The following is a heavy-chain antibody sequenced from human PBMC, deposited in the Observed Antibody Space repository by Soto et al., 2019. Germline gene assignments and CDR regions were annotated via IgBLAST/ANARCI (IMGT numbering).Heavy chain of an antibody. V-gene: IGHV1-18*01. Sequence: GASVKVSCKASGYTFTSYAMHWVRQAPGQRLEWMGWISAYNGNTNYAQKLQGRVTMTTDTSTSTAYMELRSLRSDDTAVYYCAREAGDLIAVDLGYWGQGTLVTVSS. CDR1: GYTFTSYA. CDR2: ISAYNGNT. D-gene: IGHD6-19*01. J-gene: IGHJ4*02. CDR3: AREAGDLIAVDLGY.